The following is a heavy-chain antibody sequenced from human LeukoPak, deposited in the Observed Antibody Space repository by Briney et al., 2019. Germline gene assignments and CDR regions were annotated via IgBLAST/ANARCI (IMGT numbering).Heavy chain of an antibody. V-gene: IGHV3-48*01. D-gene: IGHD4-17*01. Sequence: GSLRLSCAASGFTFSTYSMNWVRQAPGKGLEWVSYISSSSSTIYYADSVKGRFTISRDNAKNSLYLQMNSVRAEDTAVYYCARDPTTVTTGPDYWGQGTLVTVSS. CDR3: ARDPTTVTTGPDY. CDR1: GFTFSTYS. CDR2: ISSSSSTI. J-gene: IGHJ4*02.